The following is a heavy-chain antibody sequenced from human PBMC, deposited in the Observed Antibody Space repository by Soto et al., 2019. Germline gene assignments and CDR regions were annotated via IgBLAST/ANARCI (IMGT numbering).Heavy chain of an antibody. CDR2: ISSSSSTI. D-gene: IGHD5-12*01. V-gene: IGHV3-48*01. Sequence: EVQLVESGGGLVQPGGSLRLSCAASGFTFSSYSMNWVRQAPGKGREWVSYISSSSSTIYYADSVKGRFTISRDNAKNSPYLHMNSLRAEDTAVYDCARSDSGYDNGYYYYGMDVWGQGTTVTVSS. J-gene: IGHJ6*02. CDR1: GFTFSSYS. CDR3: ARSDSGYDNGYYYYGMDV.